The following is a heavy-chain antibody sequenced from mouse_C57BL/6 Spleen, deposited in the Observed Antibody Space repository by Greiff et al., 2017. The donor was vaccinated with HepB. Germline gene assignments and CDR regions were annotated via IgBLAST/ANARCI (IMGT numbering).Heavy chain of an antibody. Sequence: VQLQQPGAELVKPGASVKLSCKASGYTFTSYWMHWVKQRPGQGLEWIGMIHPNSGSTNYNEKFKSKATLTVDKSSSTAYMQLSSLTSEDSAVYYCAAYYSNYKDYYAMDYWGQGTSVTVSS. CDR2: IHPNSGST. V-gene: IGHV1-64*01. J-gene: IGHJ4*01. CDR1: GYTFTSYW. D-gene: IGHD2-5*01. CDR3: AAYYSNYKDYYAMDY.